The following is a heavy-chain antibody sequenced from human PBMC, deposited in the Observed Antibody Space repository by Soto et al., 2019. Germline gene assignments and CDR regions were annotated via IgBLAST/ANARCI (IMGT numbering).Heavy chain of an antibody. J-gene: IGHJ3*02. V-gene: IGHV5-51*01. CDR3: AACYTSGLHRFHI. CDR2: IYPDDSDA. D-gene: IGHD2-2*02. CDR1: GYTFSNHW. Sequence: GESLKISCQGSGYTFSNHWIGWVRQMPGKGLEWMGIIYPDDSDARYSPSFQGLVTLSVDKSISTASLQWRSPKASDSAMYYCAACYTSGLHRFHIWCQRRMVT.